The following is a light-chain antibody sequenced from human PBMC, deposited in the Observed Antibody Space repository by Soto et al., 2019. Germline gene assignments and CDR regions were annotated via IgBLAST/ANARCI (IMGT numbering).Light chain of an antibody. J-gene: IGKJ5*01. V-gene: IGKV1-5*03. CDR3: QQYSHLIT. CDR2: KAS. CDR1: QSISSW. Sequence: DIQMTQSPSTLSAYVGDRVTITCRASQSISSWLAWYQQKPGKAPKLLIYKASSLESGVPSRFSGSGSGTDFTLTISCLQSEDFATYYCQQYSHLITFAQGTRLEIK.